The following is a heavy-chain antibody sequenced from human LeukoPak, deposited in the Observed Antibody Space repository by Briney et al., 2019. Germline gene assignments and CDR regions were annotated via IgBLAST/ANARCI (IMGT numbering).Heavy chain of an antibody. CDR1: GFTFSNYS. J-gene: IGHJ3*02. CDR3: ARDRGALVGVIDAFDI. D-gene: IGHD1-26*01. V-gene: IGHV3-21*01. CDR2: ISSSSSYI. Sequence: PGGSLRLSCAAPGFTFSNYSMNWVRQAPGKGLEWVSSISSSSSYIYYADSVKGRFTISRDNAKNSLYLQMNSLRAEDTAVYYCARDRGALVGVIDAFDIWGQGTMVTVSS.